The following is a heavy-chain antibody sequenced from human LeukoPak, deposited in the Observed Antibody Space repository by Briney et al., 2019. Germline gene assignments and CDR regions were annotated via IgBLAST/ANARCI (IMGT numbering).Heavy chain of an antibody. V-gene: IGHV4-38-2*02. Sequence: SETLSLTCTVSGYSISSGYYWGWIRQPPGKGLEWIGSIYHSGSTYYNPSLKSRVTISVDTSKNQFSLKLSSVTAADTAVYYCARRGSSNYVFDYWGQGTLVTVSS. CDR3: ARRGSSNYVFDY. CDR1: GYSISSGYY. CDR2: IYHSGST. J-gene: IGHJ4*02. D-gene: IGHD3-10*02.